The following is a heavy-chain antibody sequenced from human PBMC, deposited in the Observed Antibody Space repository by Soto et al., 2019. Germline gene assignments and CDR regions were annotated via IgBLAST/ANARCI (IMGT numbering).Heavy chain of an antibody. Sequence: EVQLVESGGDLVQPGGSLRLSCAASGITLSDYWMHWVRQVPGKGLVWVSRINNEGSGTSYADFVKGRFTISRDNAKNTVYLQMNSLSADDTAVYYCATLQLAGPDYWGQGTLVTVSS. CDR2: INNEGSGT. CDR1: GITLSDYW. CDR3: ATLQLAGPDY. V-gene: IGHV3-74*01. J-gene: IGHJ4*02.